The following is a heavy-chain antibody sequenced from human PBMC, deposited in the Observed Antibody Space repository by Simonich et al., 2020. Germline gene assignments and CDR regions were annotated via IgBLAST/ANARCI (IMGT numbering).Heavy chain of an antibody. J-gene: IGHJ6*02. CDR2: RWYDGSHK. CDR3: AKESTVSRWDYYYGMDV. V-gene: IGHV3-30*18. D-gene: IGHD4-17*01. Sequence: QVQLVESGGGVVQPGRALRLSCAASGFTFSSYGMHWVRQAPGKWLKWVAVRWYDGSHKYYADSVKGRITISRDNSKNTLYLQMNSLRAEDTAMYYCAKESTVSRWDYYYGMDVWGQGTTVTVSS. CDR1: GFTFSSYG.